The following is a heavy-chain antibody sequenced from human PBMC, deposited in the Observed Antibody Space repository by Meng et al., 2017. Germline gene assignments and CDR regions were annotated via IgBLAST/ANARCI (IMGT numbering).Heavy chain of an antibody. CDR2: ISSSGTNT. CDR1: GFTFSTYA. V-gene: IGHV3-23*01. Sequence: EVPLLQSGGDLVQPGGSLRLSCAASGFTFSTYAMIWVRQAPGKGLEWVSGISSSGTNTYYADSVKGRFTISRDNSKNTLYLQMNSLRAEDTAIFYCAKVDYWGQGALVTVSS. J-gene: IGHJ4*02. CDR3: AKVDY.